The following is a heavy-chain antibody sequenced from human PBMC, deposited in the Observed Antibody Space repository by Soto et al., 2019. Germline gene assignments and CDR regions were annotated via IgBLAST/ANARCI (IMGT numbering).Heavy chain of an antibody. CDR3: ARLFDESYSYGFYRYYYYMDV. CDR2: IYPGDSDT. J-gene: IGHJ6*03. D-gene: IGHD5-18*01. V-gene: IGHV5-51*01. Sequence: PGESLKISCKGSGYSFTSYWIGWVRQMPGKGLEWMGIIYPGDSDTRYSPSFQGQVTISADKSISTAYLQWSSLKASDTAMYYCARLFDESYSYGFYRYYYYMDVWGKGTTVTVSS. CDR1: GYSFTSYW.